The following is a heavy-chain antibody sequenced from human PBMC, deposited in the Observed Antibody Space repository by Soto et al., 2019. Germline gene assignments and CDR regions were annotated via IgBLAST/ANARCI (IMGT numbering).Heavy chain of an antibody. CDR1: GGTFSSYA. J-gene: IGHJ4*02. Sequence: QVQLVQSGAEVKKPGSSVKVSCTASGGTFSSYAISWVRQAPGQGLEWMGGIIPIFGTANCAQKFQGRVTITADESTSTAYMELSSLRSEDTAVYYCARAPAVGGELLFDYWGQGTLVTVSS. CDR2: IIPIFGTA. V-gene: IGHV1-69*01. CDR3: ARAPAVGGELLFDY. D-gene: IGHD1-26*01.